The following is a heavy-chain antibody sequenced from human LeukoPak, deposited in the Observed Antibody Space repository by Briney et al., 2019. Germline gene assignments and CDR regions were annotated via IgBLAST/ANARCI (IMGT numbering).Heavy chain of an antibody. Sequence: GGSLRLSCAASGFIFSSYSMSWVRQAPGKGLEWVSVITGSGGNTYYADSVKGRFTISRDNSKDTLYLQMNGLRAEDTAVYFCAKQSAGSAAWYSLHYDFWGQGTLVTVSS. J-gene: IGHJ4*02. D-gene: IGHD6-13*01. V-gene: IGHV3-23*01. CDR2: ITGSGGNT. CDR1: GFIFSSYS. CDR3: AKQSAGSAAWYSLHYDF.